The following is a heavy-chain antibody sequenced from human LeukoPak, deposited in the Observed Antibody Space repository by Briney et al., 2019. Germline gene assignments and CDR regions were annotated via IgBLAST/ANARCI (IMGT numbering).Heavy chain of an antibody. J-gene: IGHJ5*02. CDR1: GGSISSYY. CDR3: ARARSAYYGSGIGWFDP. CDR2: TYCSGST. Sequence: SETLSLTCTVSGGSISSYYWSWIRQPPGKGLEWIGYTYCSGSTNYNPSLKSRVTISVDTSKNQFSLKLSSVTAADTAVYYCARARSAYYGSGIGWFDPWGQGTLVTVSS. D-gene: IGHD3-10*01. V-gene: IGHV4-59*01.